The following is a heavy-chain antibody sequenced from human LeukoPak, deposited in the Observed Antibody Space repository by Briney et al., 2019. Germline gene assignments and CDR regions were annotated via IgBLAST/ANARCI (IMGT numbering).Heavy chain of an antibody. D-gene: IGHD3-22*01. V-gene: IGHV4-4*07. J-gene: IGHJ4*02. Sequence: PSETLSLTCTVSGGSISSYYWSWIRQPAGKGLEWIGRIYTSGSTNCNPSLKSRVTMSVDTSKNQFSLKLSSVTAADTAVYYCARDGLVRYYYDSSGSINYFDQWGQGTLVTVSS. CDR3: ARDGLVRYYYDSSGSINYFDQ. CDR2: IYTSGST. CDR1: GGSISSYY.